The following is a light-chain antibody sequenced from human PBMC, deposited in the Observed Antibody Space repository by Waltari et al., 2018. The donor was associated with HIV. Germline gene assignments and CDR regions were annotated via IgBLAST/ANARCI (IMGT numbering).Light chain of an antibody. CDR3: LSTDSSGTSWV. J-gene: IGLJ1*01. Sequence: SYELTQPPSVSVSPGQMARITCSGEALPNKYAYWYQQNPGQLPVLVISKDRARPSGMPERFSGSSSGTTVTLTISGVQAEDEADYYCLSTDSSGTSWVFGTGTKVTVL. V-gene: IGLV3-16*01. CDR2: KDR. CDR1: ALPNKY.